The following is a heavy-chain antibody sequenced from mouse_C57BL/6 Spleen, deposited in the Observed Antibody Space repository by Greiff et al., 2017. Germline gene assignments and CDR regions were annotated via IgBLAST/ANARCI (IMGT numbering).Heavy chain of an antibody. CDR2: INPYNGGT. Sequence: EVQLQQSGPVLVKPGASVKMSCKASGYTFTDYYMNWVKQSHGKSLEWIGVINPYNGGTSYNQKFKGKATLTVDKSSSTAYMELNSLTSEDSAVYYCARSRQTAQASAWFAYWGQGTLVTVSA. V-gene: IGHV1-19*01. CDR3: ARSRQTAQASAWFAY. D-gene: IGHD3-2*02. J-gene: IGHJ3*01. CDR1: GYTFTDYY.